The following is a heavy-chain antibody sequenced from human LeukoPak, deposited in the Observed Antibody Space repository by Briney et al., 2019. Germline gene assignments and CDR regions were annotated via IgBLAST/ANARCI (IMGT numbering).Heavy chain of an antibody. J-gene: IGHJ3*01. V-gene: IGHV5-51*01. D-gene: IGHD1-26*01. CDR2: IYPGDSGP. CDR3: GMSGDRVPLQDDVFDV. Sequence: GESLQISCQVSGSSFTNYCIGWVRPMPGKGLEWRGIIYPGDSGPTYSPSFQGQVTISVDKSISTAYLQWSSLQASDTALYYCGMSGDRVPLQDDVFDVWGQGTMVTVST. CDR1: GSSFTNYC.